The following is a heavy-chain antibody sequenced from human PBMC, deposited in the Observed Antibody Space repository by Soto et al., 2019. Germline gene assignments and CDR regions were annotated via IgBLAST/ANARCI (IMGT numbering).Heavy chain of an antibody. CDR3: AKSPISGGSRRYNWFDP. J-gene: IGHJ5*02. V-gene: IGHV1-18*01. Sequence: QVQLVQSGAEVKKPGDSVKVSCKASGYTFTSYGISWVRQAPGQGLEWMGWICAYNGNTNYAQKLQGRVTMTTDTSTSTAYMELRSMRSDDTAVYYCAKSPISGGSRRYNWFDPWGQGTLVTVSS. CDR1: GYTFTSYG. D-gene: IGHD2-15*01. CDR2: ICAYNGNT.